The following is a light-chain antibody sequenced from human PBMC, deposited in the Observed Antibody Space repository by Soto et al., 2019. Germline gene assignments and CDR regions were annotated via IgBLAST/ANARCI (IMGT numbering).Light chain of an antibody. CDR3: QSYDSSNYVV. V-gene: IGLV6-57*02. J-gene: IGLJ2*01. Sequence: NFMLTQPHSVSAFPGKTVTISCAGSSGNIASNYVQWFQQRPGSAPTTVIYENDQRPSGVPDRFSGSIDRSSNSASLTISGMKTEDEADYYCQSYDSSNYVVFGGGTKVTVL. CDR1: SGNIASNY. CDR2: END.